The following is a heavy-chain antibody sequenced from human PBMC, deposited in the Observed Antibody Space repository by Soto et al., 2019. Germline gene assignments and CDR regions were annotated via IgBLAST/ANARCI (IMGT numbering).Heavy chain of an antibody. V-gene: IGHV4-30-2*01. D-gene: IGHD6-13*01. J-gene: IGHJ4*02. Sequence: PSETLSPTCAVSGGSITSGGFSWSWIRQPPGKCLEWIGYIYHSGSTYYNPSLKSRVTISVDRSKNQFSLKLSSVTAADTAVYYCARGLGQQLVDYFDYWGQGTLVTVSS. CDR3: ARGLGQQLVDYFDY. CDR2: IYHSGST. CDR1: GGSITSGGFS.